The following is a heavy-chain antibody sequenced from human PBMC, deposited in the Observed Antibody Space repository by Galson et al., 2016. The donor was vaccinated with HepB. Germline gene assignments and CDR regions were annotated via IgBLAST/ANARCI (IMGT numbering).Heavy chain of an antibody. CDR1: GDPVTIGTY. Sequence: TLSLTCDVSGDPVTIGTYWGWIRQPPGNGLEWLGSVYYDGRTYYNPSLESRITISVDRSKKQFSLRLSSVTAADTAVYYCARLVDASGYYTNYYFDFWGRGILVTVSS. CDR3: ARLVDASGYYTNYYFDF. D-gene: IGHD3-3*01. J-gene: IGHJ2*01. V-gene: IGHV4-38-2*01. CDR2: VYYDGRT.